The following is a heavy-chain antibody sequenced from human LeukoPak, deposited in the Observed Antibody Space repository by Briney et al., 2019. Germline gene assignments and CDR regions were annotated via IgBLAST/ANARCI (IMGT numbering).Heavy chain of an antibody. Sequence: SETLSLTCTVSGGSISSGGYYWSWIRQPPGKGLEWIGYIYHSGSTYYNPSLKSRVTISVDRSKNQFSLKLSSVTAADTAVYYCARDRYSFNWFDPWGQGTLVTVSS. CDR1: GGSISSGGYY. CDR2: IYHSGST. J-gene: IGHJ5*02. D-gene: IGHD6-13*01. CDR3: ARDRYSFNWFDP. V-gene: IGHV4-30-2*01.